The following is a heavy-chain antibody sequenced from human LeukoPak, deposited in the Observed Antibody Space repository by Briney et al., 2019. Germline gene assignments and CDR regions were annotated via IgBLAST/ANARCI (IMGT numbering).Heavy chain of an antibody. CDR1: GFTFSGSA. D-gene: IGHD6-19*01. CDR2: IRSKANSYAT. V-gene: IGHV3-73*01. CDR3: TRGGGSGYDY. Sequence: GGSLRLSCAASGFTFSGSAMHRVRQASGKGLEWVGRIRSKANSYATAYAASVKGRFTISRDDSKNTAYLQMNSLKTEDTAVYFCTRGGGSGYDYWGQGTLVTVSS. J-gene: IGHJ4*02.